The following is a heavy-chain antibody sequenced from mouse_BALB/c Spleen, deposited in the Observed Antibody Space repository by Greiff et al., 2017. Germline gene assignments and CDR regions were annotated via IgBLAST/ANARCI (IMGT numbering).Heavy chain of an antibody. D-gene: IGHD2-1*01. CDR1: GFTFSSYT. CDR3: ARGVYGNSFAY. CDR2: ISNGGGST. J-gene: IGHJ3*01. V-gene: IGHV5-12-2*01. Sequence: EVQRVESGGGLVQPGGSLKLSCAASGFTFSSYTMSWVRQTPEKRLEWVAYISNGGGSTYYPDTVKGRFTISRDNAKNTLYLQMSSLKSEDTAMYYCARGVYGNSFAYWGQGTLVTVSA.